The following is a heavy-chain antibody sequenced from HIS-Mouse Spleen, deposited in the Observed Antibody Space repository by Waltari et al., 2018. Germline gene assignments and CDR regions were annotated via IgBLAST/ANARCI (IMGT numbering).Heavy chain of an antibody. CDR3: ARDWGPGAFDI. CDR1: GFTVSSNY. CDR2: IYSGGST. V-gene: IGHV3-53*01. J-gene: IGHJ3*02. Sequence: EVQLVESGGGLIQPGGSLRLSCAASGFTVSSNYMSWVRQAPGKGLEWVALIYSGGSTYNADSVKGRFTISRDNSKNTLYLQMNSLRAEDTAVYYCARDWGPGAFDIWGQGTMVTVSS. D-gene: IGHD7-27*01.